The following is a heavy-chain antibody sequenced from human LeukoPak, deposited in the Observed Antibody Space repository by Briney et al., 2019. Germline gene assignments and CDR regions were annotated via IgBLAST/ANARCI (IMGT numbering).Heavy chain of an antibody. CDR2: ISSRGETI. J-gene: IGHJ4*02. V-gene: IGHV3-48*01. CDR1: GFTFSSYA. D-gene: IGHD5-24*01. CDR3: ARAREFDY. Sequence: GGSLRLSCAASGFTFSSYAMSWVRQAPGKGLEWVSYISSRGETIYYADSVKGRFTISRDNGKNSLYLQMNRLRAEDTAVYFCARAREFDYWGQGTLVTVSS.